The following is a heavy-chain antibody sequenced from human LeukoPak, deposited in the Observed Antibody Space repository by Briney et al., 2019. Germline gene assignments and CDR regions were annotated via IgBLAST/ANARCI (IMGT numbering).Heavy chain of an antibody. CDR3: ERDRVGGSSGY. V-gene: IGHV3-11*01. CDR1: GFTFSDYY. J-gene: IGHJ4*02. Sequence: GGSLRLSCAASGFTFSDYYMSWIRQAPGKGLEWVSYISSSGSTIYYADSVKVRFTTSRDNAKNSLYLQMNSLRAENTPVYLCERDRVGGSSGYWGQGTLVTVSS. D-gene: IGHD6-6*01. CDR2: ISSSGSTI.